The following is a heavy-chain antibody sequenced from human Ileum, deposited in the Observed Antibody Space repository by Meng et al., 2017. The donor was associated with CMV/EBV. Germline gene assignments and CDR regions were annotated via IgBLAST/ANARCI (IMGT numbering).Heavy chain of an antibody. Sequence: TFASYYMHWGRQAPGQGLEWMGIINPSGGTTTYAQKFQGRVTMTRDTSASTVFMELSSLKSEDTAVYYCARVQSVGSSSSGGQFDYWGQGTLVTVSS. V-gene: IGHV1-46*01. CDR1: TFASYY. J-gene: IGHJ4*02. CDR2: INPSGGTT. CDR3: ARVQSVGSSSSGGQFDY. D-gene: IGHD6-6*01.